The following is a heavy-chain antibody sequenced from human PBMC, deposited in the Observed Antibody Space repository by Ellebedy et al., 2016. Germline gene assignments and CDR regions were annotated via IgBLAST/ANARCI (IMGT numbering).Heavy chain of an antibody. CDR2: IYSGGST. D-gene: IGHD3-10*01. V-gene: IGHV3-53*01. CDR3: ARAEGITILRGVMIYGMDV. Sequence: GESLKISCAASGFIVSSSNNYMSWVRQAPGKGLEWISVIYSGGSTYYADSVQGRFTISRDNSKNTLDLHMNSLRAEDTAVYYCARAEGITILRGVMIYGMDVWGHGTTVTVSS. CDR1: GFIVSSSNNY. J-gene: IGHJ6*02.